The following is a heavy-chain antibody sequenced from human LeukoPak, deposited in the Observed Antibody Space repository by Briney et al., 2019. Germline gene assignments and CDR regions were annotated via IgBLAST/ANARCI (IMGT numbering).Heavy chain of an antibody. CDR2: INHSGST. CDR1: DGSFSGYY. V-gene: IGHV4-34*01. Sequence: SETLSLTCGVYDGSFSGYYWSWIRQPPGKGLEWIGEINHSGSTKYNPSLKSRVTISADTSKNQFSLKLSSVTAADTAVYYCARTYSSGWYYWFDPWGQGTLVTVSS. CDR3: ARTYSSGWYYWFDP. D-gene: IGHD6-19*01. J-gene: IGHJ5*02.